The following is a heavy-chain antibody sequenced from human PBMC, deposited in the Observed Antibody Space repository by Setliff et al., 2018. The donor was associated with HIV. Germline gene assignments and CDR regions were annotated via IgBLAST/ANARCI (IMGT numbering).Heavy chain of an antibody. CDR3: ARHGYSSDLRISYGDS. J-gene: IGHJ4*02. Sequence: KPSETLSLTCTVSGGSININNYYWGWIRQPPGKGLEWIGSIYYSGATYYKPSLKSRLTIAIDTSKNQFSLKLRSVTAADTAVYYCARHGYSSDLRISYGDSWGQGSLVTVSS. CDR1: GGSININNYY. D-gene: IGHD5-18*01. V-gene: IGHV4-39*01. CDR2: IYYSGAT.